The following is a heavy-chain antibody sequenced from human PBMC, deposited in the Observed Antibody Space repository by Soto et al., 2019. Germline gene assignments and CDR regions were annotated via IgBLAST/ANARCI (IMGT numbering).Heavy chain of an antibody. CDR2: ISSNGGST. J-gene: IGHJ5*02. CDR3: VKDGGHSGSYNWFDP. V-gene: IGHV3-64D*06. Sequence: GGSLRLSCSASGFTFSSYAMHWVRQAPGKGLEYVSAISSNGGSTYYADSVKGGFTISRDNSKNTLYLQMSSLRAEDTAVYYCVKDGGHSGSYNWFDPWGQGTLVTVSS. D-gene: IGHD1-26*01. CDR1: GFTFSSYA.